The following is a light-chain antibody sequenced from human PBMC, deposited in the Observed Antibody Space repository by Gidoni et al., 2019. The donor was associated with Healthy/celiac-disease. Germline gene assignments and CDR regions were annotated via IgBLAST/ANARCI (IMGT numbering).Light chain of an antibody. CDR3: QSYDSSLSGWEV. J-gene: IGLJ1*01. Sequence: QSVLTQPPSVSGAPGQRATISCTGSSSNIGAGYDVHWYQQLPGTAPKLLIYGNSNRPSGVPDRFSGSKSGTSASLAITGLQAEDEADYYCQSYDSSLSGWEVFGTGTKVTVL. CDR2: GNS. CDR1: SSNIGAGYD. V-gene: IGLV1-40*01.